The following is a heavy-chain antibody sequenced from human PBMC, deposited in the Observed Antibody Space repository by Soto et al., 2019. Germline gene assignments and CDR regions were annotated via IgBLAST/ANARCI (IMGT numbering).Heavy chain of an antibody. CDR3: AKDLYDYVWGSPSSSDY. D-gene: IGHD3-16*01. CDR1: GFTFSSYA. Sequence: PGGSLRLSCAASGFTFSSYAMSWVRQAPGKGLEWVSAISGSGGSTYYADSVKGRFTISRDNSKNTLYLQMNSLRAEDTAVYYCAKDLYDYVWGSPSSSDYWGQGTLVTVSS. CDR2: ISGSGGST. J-gene: IGHJ4*02. V-gene: IGHV3-23*01.